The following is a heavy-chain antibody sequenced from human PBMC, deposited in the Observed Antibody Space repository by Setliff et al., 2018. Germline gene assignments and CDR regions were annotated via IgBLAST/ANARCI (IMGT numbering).Heavy chain of an antibody. D-gene: IGHD3-3*01. CDR3: ARERTIFGILVISGWFDP. CDR1: GASISSNY. CDR2: VSASGST. J-gene: IGHJ5*02. Sequence: SETLSLTCSVSGASISSNYWSWIRQSPGKGLEWIGRVSASGSTTYNPSLKSRVTMSVDTSRNQISLNLTSVTAADTAMYYCARERTIFGILVISGWFDPWGQGTVVTVSS. V-gene: IGHV4-4*07.